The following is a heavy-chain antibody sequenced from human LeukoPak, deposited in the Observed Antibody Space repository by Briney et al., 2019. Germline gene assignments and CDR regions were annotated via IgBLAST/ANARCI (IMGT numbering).Heavy chain of an antibody. CDR3: ARTRTVATNLINDY. Sequence: SGPTLVNPTQTLTLTCTFSGFSLSTRGMCVSWIRQPPGKALEWLARIDWDDDKYYSTSLKTRLTISKDTSKNQVVLTMTNMDPVDTATYYCARTRTVATNLINDYWGQGTLVTVSS. J-gene: IGHJ4*02. D-gene: IGHD4-17*01. CDR1: GFSLSTRGMC. V-gene: IGHV2-70*11. CDR2: IDWDDDK.